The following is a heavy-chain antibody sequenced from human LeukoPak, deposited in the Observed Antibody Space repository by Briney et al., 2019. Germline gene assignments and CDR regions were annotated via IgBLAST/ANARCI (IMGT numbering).Heavy chain of an antibody. J-gene: IGHJ4*02. D-gene: IGHD6-19*01. CDR3: ARLGIAVAGFDY. CDR1: GFTFSSYA. Sequence: GGSLRLSCAASGFTFSSYAMNWVRQAPGKGLEWVSVIYSGGSTYYADSVKGRFTISRDNAKNSLYLQMNSLRAEDTAVYYCARLGIAVAGFDYWGQGTLVTVSS. V-gene: IGHV3-66*01. CDR2: IYSGGST.